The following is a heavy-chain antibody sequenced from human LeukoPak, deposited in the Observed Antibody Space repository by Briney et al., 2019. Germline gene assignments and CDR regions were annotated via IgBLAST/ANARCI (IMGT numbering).Heavy chain of an antibody. Sequence: PGGSLRLSCGGSGFTFSSYAMSWVRQAPGQGLEWVSVISDSGDYTSYADSVRGRFTISRDNSRNTLYLQMISLRPEDTAVYYCAKDTSIGKYCTNGVCSPFDYWGQGTLVTVSS. CDR2: ISDSGDYT. CDR1: GFTFSSYA. CDR3: AKDTSIGKYCTNGVCSPFDY. V-gene: IGHV3-23*01. J-gene: IGHJ4*02. D-gene: IGHD2-8*01.